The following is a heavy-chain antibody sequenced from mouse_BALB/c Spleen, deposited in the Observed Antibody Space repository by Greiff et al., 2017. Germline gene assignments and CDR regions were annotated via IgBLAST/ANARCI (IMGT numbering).Heavy chain of an antibody. CDR1: GYTFTSYW. Sequence: QVQLKESGAELAKPGASVKMSCKASGYTFTSYWMHWVKQWPGQGLEWIGYINPSTGYTEYNQKFKDKATLTADKSSSTAYMQLSSLTSEDSAVYYCARERYDGYPSWFAYWGQGTLVTVSA. V-gene: IGHV1-7*01. CDR3: ARERYDGYPSWFAY. D-gene: IGHD2-3*01. CDR2: INPSTGYT. J-gene: IGHJ3*01.